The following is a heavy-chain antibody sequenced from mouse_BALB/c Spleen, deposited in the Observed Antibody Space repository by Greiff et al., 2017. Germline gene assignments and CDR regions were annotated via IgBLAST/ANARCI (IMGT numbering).Heavy chain of an antibody. V-gene: IGHV6-6*02. Sequence: EVKLMESGGGLVQPGGSMKLSCVASGFTFSNYWMNWVRQSPEKGLEWVAEIRLKSNNYATHYAESVKGRFTISRDDSKSSVYLQMNNLRAEDTGMYYCTRPGGWGYYYAMDYWGQGTSVTVSS. J-gene: IGHJ4*01. CDR3: TRPGGWGYYYAMDY. CDR1: GFTFSNYW. D-gene: IGHD2-3*01. CDR2: IRLKSNNYAT.